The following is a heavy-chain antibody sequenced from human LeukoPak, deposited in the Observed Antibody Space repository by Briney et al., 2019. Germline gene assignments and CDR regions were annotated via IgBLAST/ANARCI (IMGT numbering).Heavy chain of an antibody. D-gene: IGHD5-18*01. CDR1: RYTFTSYD. J-gene: IGHJ3*02. CDR2: MNPNSGNT. CDR3: ARENRRWIQLWANDAFDI. V-gene: IGHV1-8*01. Sequence: ASVKVSCKASRYTFTSYDINWVRQATGQGLEWMGWMNPNSGNTGYAQKFQGRVTMTRNTSISTAYMELSSLRSEDTAVYYCARENRRWIQLWANDAFDIWGQGTMVTVSS.